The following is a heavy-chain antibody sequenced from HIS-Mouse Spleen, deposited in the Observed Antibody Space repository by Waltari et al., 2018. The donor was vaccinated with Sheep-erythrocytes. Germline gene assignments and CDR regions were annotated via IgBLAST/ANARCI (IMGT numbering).Heavy chain of an antibody. D-gene: IGHD2-8*02. CDR1: GFTVSSNY. CDR3: ARGAGGFVGDHDAFDI. J-gene: IGHJ3*02. V-gene: IGHV3-53*01. Sequence: EVQLVESGGGLIQPGGSLRLSCAASGFTVSSNYMSWVRQAPGKGLVWVSVIYSGGSTYYADPVKGRFTISRDNSKNTLYLQMNSLRAEDTAVYYCARGAGGFVGDHDAFDIWGQGTMVTVSS. CDR2: IYSGGST.